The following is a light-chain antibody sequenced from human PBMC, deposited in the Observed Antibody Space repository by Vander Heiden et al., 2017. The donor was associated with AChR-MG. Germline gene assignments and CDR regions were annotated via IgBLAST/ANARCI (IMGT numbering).Light chain of an antibody. V-gene: IGLV2-11*01. CDR3: SSYTRSDTRV. CDR1: SSDVGGYNY. CDR2: DVS. Sequence: SALTPPRSVSGSPGQSVTISCTGTSSDVGGYNYVSWYQQHPGKVPKLMIYDVSQRPSGVPDRFSGSKSGNTASLTISGLQAEDEADYYCSSYTRSDTRVFGGGTKLTVL. J-gene: IGLJ3*02.